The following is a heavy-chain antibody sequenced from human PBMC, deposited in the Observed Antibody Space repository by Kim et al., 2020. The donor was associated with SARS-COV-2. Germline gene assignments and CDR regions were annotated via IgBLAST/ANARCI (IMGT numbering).Heavy chain of an antibody. J-gene: IGHJ4*02. V-gene: IGHV3-30-3*01. CDR2: ISYDGSNK. CDR1: GFTFSSYA. CDR3: ARGHGIVGANKPPFDY. Sequence: GGSLRLSCAASGFTFSSYAMHWVRQAPGKGLEWVAVISYDGSNKYYADSVKGRFTISRDNSKNTLYLQMNSLRAEDTAVYYCARGHGIVGANKPPFDYWGQGTLVTVSS. D-gene: IGHD1-26*01.